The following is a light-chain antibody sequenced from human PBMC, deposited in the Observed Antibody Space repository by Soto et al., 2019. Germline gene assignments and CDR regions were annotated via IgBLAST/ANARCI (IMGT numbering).Light chain of an antibody. CDR1: SSDVGGYNY. Sequence: QSALTQPPSASGSPGQSVTFSCTGTSSDVGGYNYVSWYQQHPGRAPKLIIYEVTKRPSGVPDRFSGSKSGKTASLTVSGLQAEDEADYYCSSYAGSNNWVFGGGTKLTVL. CDR3: SSYAGSNNWV. V-gene: IGLV2-8*01. CDR2: EVT. J-gene: IGLJ3*02.